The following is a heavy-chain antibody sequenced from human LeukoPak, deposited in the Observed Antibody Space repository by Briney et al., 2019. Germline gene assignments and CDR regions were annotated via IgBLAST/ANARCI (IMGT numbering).Heavy chain of an antibody. CDR3: AKGRWLQNYLDY. J-gene: IGHJ4*02. CDR2: ISDSNVRT. D-gene: IGHD5-24*01. V-gene: IGHV3-23*01. CDR1: GFTFSSYA. Sequence: GGPLRLSCAASGFTFSSYAMNWARQAPGKALDGVSAISDSNVRTRYADSVKGGFTISRDNSKNTLYLQMNSLRADDTAVYYCAKGRWLQNYLDYWGQGPLVTVSS.